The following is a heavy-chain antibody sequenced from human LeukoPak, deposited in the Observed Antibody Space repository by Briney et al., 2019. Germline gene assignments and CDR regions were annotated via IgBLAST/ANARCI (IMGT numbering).Heavy chain of an antibody. J-gene: IGHJ4*02. CDR3: ARATREMPYFDY. V-gene: IGHV4-4*07. CDR1: GGSISSYY. CDR2: IYTSGST. Sequence: SETLSLTCTVSGGSISSYYWSWIRQPAGKGLEWIGRIYTSGSTNYNPSLKSRVTISVGTSKNQFSLKLSSVTAADTAVYYCARATREMPYFDYWGQGTLVTVSS. D-gene: IGHD5-24*01.